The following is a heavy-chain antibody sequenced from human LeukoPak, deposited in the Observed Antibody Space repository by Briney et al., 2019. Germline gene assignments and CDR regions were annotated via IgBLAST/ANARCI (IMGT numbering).Heavy chain of an antibody. Sequence: GSPRLSCAASGFTFNSYGLQWVRQAPGQGVGWVAVIWYDGSNKYYADSVKGRFTISRDNSKNTLYLQMNSLRAEDTAVYYCARDQSLTGTKQPLDYWGQGTLVTVSS. CDR3: ARDQSLTGTKQPLDY. D-gene: IGHD1-20*01. J-gene: IGHJ4*02. V-gene: IGHV3-33*01. CDR2: IWYDGSNK. CDR1: GFTFNSYG.